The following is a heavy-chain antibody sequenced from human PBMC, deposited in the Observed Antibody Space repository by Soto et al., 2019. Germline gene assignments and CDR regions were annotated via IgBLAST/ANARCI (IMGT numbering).Heavy chain of an antibody. D-gene: IGHD2-15*01. CDR1: GFTISSYW. V-gene: IGHV3-74*01. J-gene: IGHJ4*02. Sequence: EVQLVESGGGLVQPGGSLRLSCAASGFTISSYWMHWVRQAPGKGLVWVSRINTDGSSTSYADSVKGRFTTSRDNAKYTLYLQMNSLRAEDTAVYYSTRRLSVVGTSSFDYWGQGTLVTVSS. CDR2: INTDGSST. CDR3: TRRLSVVGTSSFDY.